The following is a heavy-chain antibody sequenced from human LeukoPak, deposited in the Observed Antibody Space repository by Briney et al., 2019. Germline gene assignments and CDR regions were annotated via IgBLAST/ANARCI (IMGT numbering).Heavy chain of an antibody. D-gene: IGHD3-22*01. J-gene: IGHJ4*02. V-gene: IGHV3-30*02. CDR2: IRYDGSNK. CDR1: GFTFSSYG. Sequence: QPGGSLRLSCAASGFTFSSYGMHWVRQAPGKGLEWVTFIRYDGSNKYYADSVKGRFTISRDNSKNTLYLQMNSLRAEDTAVYYCAKELRRYYDSSGLDYWGQGTLVTVSS. CDR3: AKELRRYYDSSGLDY.